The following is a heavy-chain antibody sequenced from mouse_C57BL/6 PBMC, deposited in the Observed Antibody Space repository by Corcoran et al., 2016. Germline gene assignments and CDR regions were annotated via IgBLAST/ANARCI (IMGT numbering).Heavy chain of an antibody. V-gene: IGHV9-3*01. CDR1: GYTFTTYG. Sequence: QIQLAQSGPELKKPAETVKISCKASGYTFTTYGMSWVKQAPGKGLKWMGWINTYSGVPTYADDFKGRFAFSLETSASTAYLQINNLKNEDTATYFCAGTGTDYCDYWGQGTTLTVSS. CDR2: INTYSGVP. D-gene: IGHD4-1*01. CDR3: AGTGTDYCDY. J-gene: IGHJ2*01.